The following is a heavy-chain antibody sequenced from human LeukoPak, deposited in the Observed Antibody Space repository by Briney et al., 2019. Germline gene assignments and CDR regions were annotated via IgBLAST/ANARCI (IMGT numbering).Heavy chain of an antibody. D-gene: IGHD2-21*02. V-gene: IGHV4-31*03. CDR2: IYYSGST. J-gene: IGHJ5*02. CDR3: ARAPKTVPVDWFDP. Sequence: SQTLSLTCTVSGGSISSGCYYWSWIRQHPGKGLEWVGYIYYSGSTYYNPSLKSRVTISVDTSKNQFSLKLSSVTAADTAVYYCARAPKTVPVDWFDPWGQGTLVTVSS. CDR1: GGSISSGCYY.